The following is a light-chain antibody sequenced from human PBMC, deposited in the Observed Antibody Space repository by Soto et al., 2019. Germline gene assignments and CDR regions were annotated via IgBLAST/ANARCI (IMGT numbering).Light chain of an antibody. CDR2: EGS. CDR1: SSDVGSYNL. V-gene: IGLV2-23*01. Sequence: QSALTQPASASGSPGQSITISCTGTSSDVGSYNLVSWYQQHPGKAPKLMIYEGSKRPSGVSNRFSGSKSGNTASLTISGLQAEDEADYYCCSYAGSSLYVFGTGTKLTVL. CDR3: CSYAGSSLYV. J-gene: IGLJ1*01.